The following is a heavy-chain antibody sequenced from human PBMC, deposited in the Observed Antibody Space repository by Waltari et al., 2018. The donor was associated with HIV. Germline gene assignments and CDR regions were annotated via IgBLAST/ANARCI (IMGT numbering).Heavy chain of an antibody. Sequence: QVQLEESGGDLVKPGGSLRLSCAASGFTFRDYYMSWMRQAPGKGLEWIAHRSRGGISTYYADSVKGRFTISRDNAKNSLYLQMLSLRAEDTAIYYCARGEQSAHGPSDYWGQGTLVTVAS. CDR2: RSRGGIST. J-gene: IGHJ4*02. CDR1: GFTFRDYY. CDR3: ARGEQSAHGPSDY. D-gene: IGHD4-17*01. V-gene: IGHV3-11*01.